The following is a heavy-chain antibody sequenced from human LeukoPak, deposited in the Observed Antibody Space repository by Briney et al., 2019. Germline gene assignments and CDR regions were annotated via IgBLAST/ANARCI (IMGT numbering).Heavy chain of an antibody. CDR1: GYTFTGYY. CDR3: ARNRGYYYGSSFDY. J-gene: IGHJ4*02. CDR2: INPNSGGT. D-gene: IGHD5-18*01. V-gene: IGHV1-2*02. Sequence: ASVKVSCKASGYTFTGYYIHRVRQAPGQGLEWMGWINPNSGGTNYAQKFQGRVTMTRDTSISTAYMELSRLRSDDTAVYYCARNRGYYYGSSFDYWGQGTLVTVSS.